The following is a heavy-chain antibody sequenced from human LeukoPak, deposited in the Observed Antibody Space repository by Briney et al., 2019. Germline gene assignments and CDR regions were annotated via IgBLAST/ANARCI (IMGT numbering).Heavy chain of an antibody. V-gene: IGHV4-4*07. J-gene: IGHJ4*02. CDR1: RASLSDNY. CDR3: TIGGASGSLAH. CDR2: TYTSGDT. Sequence: PSETLSLTCTVSRASLSDNYWSWSRQPAGKALEWIGRTYTSGDTNYNPSLKSRASVSADTSKNQFYLSLRYVTAADTAVYYCTIGGASGSLAHWGPGTLVTVSS. D-gene: IGHD6-13*01.